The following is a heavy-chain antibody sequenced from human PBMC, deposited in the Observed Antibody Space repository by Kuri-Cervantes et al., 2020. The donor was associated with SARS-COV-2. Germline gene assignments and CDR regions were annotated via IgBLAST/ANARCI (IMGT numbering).Heavy chain of an antibody. J-gene: IGHJ3*02. CDR3: AWGRGWTFDI. CDR1: GFTLTYRW. V-gene: IGHV3-7*04. D-gene: IGHD3-3*01. Sequence: EALSLTCEASGFTLTYRWMAWFRQAPGKGLEWVAAIKADGGEMVYVDSAKGRFTISRDNAKNSVFLQMNSVRIEDTSLYFCAWGRGWTFDIWGRGTMVTVSS. CDR2: IKADGGEM.